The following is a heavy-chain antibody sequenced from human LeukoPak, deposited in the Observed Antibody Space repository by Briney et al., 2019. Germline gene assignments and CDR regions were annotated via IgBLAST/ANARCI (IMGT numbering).Heavy chain of an antibody. CDR1: RGTFSSYA. CDR2: IIPIFGTA. CDR3: ASAPYDYVWGSYRYHFDY. J-gene: IGHJ4*02. V-gene: IGHV1-69*13. Sequence: GASVKVSCKASRGTFSSYAISWVRQAPGQGLEWMGGIIPIFGTANYAQKFQGRVTITADESTSTAYMELSSLRSEDTAVYYCASAPYDYVWGSYRYHFDYWGQGTLVTVSS. D-gene: IGHD3-16*02.